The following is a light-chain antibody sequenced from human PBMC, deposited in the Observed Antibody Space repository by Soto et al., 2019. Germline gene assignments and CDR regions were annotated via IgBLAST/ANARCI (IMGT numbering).Light chain of an antibody. V-gene: IGKV3D-20*02. J-gene: IGKJ4*01. CDR3: QQRFSWPLT. Sequence: EIVLPKSPGTLSLSPGERSTLSCMASQSVSSSYLAWYQQKPGQAPRLLIYGASSRATGIPDRFSGSGSGTDFILTISSLAPEDFAVYFCQQRFSWPLTFGGGTKV. CDR1: QSVSSSY. CDR2: GAS.